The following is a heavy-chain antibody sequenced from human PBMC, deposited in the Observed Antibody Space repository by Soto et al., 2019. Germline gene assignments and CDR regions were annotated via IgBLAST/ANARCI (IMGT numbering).Heavy chain of an antibody. CDR3: ARMGYCSGGSCYSGYYGMDV. V-gene: IGHV1-2*04. J-gene: IGHJ6*02. CDR2: INPNSGGT. Sequence: ASVKVSCKASGYTFTGYYMHWVRQAPGQGLEWMGWINPNSGGTNYAQKFQGWVTMTRDTSISTAYMELSRLRSDDTAVYYCARMGYCSGGSCYSGYYGMDVWGQGTTVTVSS. CDR1: GYTFTGYY. D-gene: IGHD2-15*01.